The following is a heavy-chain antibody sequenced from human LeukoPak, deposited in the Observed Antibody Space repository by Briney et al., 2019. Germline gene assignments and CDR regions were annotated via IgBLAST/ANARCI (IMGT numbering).Heavy chain of an antibody. CDR2: IYYSGST. J-gene: IGHJ3*02. V-gene: IGHV4-39*07. CDR1: GGSISSSSYY. Sequence: SETLSLTCTVSGGSISSSSYYWGWIRQPPGKGLEWIGSIYYSGSTYYNPSLKSRVTISVDTSKNQFSLKLSSVTAAGTAVYYCARVRYSSNGRAFDIWGQGTMVTVSS. D-gene: IGHD6-13*01. CDR3: ARVRYSSNGRAFDI.